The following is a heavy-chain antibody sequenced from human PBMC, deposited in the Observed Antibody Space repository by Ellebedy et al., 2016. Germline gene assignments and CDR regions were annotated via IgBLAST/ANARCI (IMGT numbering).Heavy chain of an antibody. CDR2: ISAYNGNT. CDR1: GYTFTSYD. V-gene: IGHV1-18*01. J-gene: IGHJ3*02. CDR3: ARDVSPDAFDI. Sequence: ASVKVSXXASGYTFTSYDINWVRQATGQGLEWMGWISAYNGNTNYAQKLQGRVTMTTDTSTSTAYMELRSLRSDDTAVYYCARDVSPDAFDIWGQGTMVTVSS.